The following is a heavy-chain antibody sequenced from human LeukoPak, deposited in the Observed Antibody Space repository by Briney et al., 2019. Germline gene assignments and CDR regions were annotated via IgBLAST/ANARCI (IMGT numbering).Heavy chain of an antibody. J-gene: IGHJ2*01. Sequence: SETLSLTCTVYGGSISSYYWSWIRQPPGKGLEWIGYIYYSGSTNYNPSLKSRVTISVDTSKNQFSLKLSSVTAADTAVYYCARGNLNYYDSSGYHWYFDLWGRGTLVTVSS. CDR3: ARGNLNYYDSSGYHWYFDL. CDR1: GGSISSYY. CDR2: IYYSGST. D-gene: IGHD3-22*01. V-gene: IGHV4-59*01.